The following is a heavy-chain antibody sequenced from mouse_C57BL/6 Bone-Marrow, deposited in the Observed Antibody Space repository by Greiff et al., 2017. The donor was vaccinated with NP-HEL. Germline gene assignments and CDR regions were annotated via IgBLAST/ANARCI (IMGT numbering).Heavy chain of an antibody. V-gene: IGHV14-2*01. J-gene: IGHJ3*01. D-gene: IGHD2-5*01. Sequence: VQLQQSGAELVKPGASVKLSCTASGFNIQDYYIHWVKQRTEQGLEWIGRLDPEDGETKYAPKFPGKAPITADPSSNTAYLQLSSLTSEDTAVYYCARWGSNYGAWFAYWGQGTLVTVSA. CDR2: LDPEDGET. CDR3: ARWGSNYGAWFAY. CDR1: GFNIQDYY.